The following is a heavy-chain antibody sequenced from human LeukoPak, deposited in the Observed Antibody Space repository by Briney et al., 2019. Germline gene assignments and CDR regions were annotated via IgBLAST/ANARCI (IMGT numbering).Heavy chain of an antibody. V-gene: IGHV3-30*18. CDR2: ISYDGSNK. CDR1: GFIISSYG. CDR3: AKDDTPGYSDGYFDC. J-gene: IGHJ4*02. Sequence: GGSLRLSCAASGFIISSYGMHWVRQAPGKGLEWVALISYDGSNKYYADSLKGRFTISRDNSKNTLYLQMNSLRAEDTALYYCAKDDTPGYSDGYFDCWGQGTLVTVSS. D-gene: IGHD5-18*01.